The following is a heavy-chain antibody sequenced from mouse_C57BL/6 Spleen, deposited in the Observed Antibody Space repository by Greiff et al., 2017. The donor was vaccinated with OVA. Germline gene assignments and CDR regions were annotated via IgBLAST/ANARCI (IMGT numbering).Heavy chain of an antibody. D-gene: IGHD1-1*01. CDR2: IYPGDGDT. V-gene: IGHV1-80*01. CDR1: GYAFSSYW. Sequence: QVQLQQSGAELVKPGASVKISCKASGYAFSSYWMNWVKQRPGKGLEWIGQIYPGDGDTNYNGQFKGQATLTAYKSSSTAYMQLSSLTSEDSAVYFCARWYYYGPGNYFDYWGQGTTLTVSS. J-gene: IGHJ2*01. CDR3: ARWYYYGPGNYFDY.